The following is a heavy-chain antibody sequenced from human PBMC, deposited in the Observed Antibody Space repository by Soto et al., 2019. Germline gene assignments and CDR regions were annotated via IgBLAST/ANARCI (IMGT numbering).Heavy chain of an antibody. CDR2: IYDGGST. V-gene: IGHV3-66*01. Sequence: EVQLVESGGGLVQPGGSLRPSCAASGFSVSNTFMNWVRQAPGKGLEWVSIIYDGGSTYYADFVKGRFTISRDNSKNTLHLQMNSLKAEDTAVYFCARDGYSSGWGTQALEHWGQGTLVTVSS. J-gene: IGHJ1*01. CDR3: ARDGYSSGWGTQALEH. CDR1: GFSVSNTF. D-gene: IGHD6-19*01.